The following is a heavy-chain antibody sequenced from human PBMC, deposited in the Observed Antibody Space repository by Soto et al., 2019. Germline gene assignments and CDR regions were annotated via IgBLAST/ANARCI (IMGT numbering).Heavy chain of an antibody. D-gene: IGHD6-19*01. Sequence: PGGSLRLSCAASGFTFSSYVMSWVRQAPGKGPEWVSAIGGSGVNTDYADSVKGRFTISRDNSKNTLYLQMNSLRAEDTAVYYCAKGSSGWYGDFDHWGQGTLVTVSS. CDR3: AKGSSGWYGDFDH. CDR2: IGGSGVNT. J-gene: IGHJ4*02. CDR1: GFTFSSYV. V-gene: IGHV3-23*01.